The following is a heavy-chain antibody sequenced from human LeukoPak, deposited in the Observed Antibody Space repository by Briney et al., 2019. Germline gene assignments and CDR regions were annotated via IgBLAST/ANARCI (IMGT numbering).Heavy chain of an antibody. D-gene: IGHD2-2*01. J-gene: IGHJ4*02. V-gene: IGHV4-59*01. CDR1: GGSISSYY. CDR2: IYYSGST. CDR3: ARGGSPFCISPSCQGAFDS. Sequence: KSSETLSLTCTVSGGSISSYYWSWIRQPPGKGLEWIGYIYYSGSTNYNPSFKSRVTISVDTSKNHFSLNLSSVTAADTAVYYCARGGSPFCISPSCQGAFDSWGQGTLVTVSS.